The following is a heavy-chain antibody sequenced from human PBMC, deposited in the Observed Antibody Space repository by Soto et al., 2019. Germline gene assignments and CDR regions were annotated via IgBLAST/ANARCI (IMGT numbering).Heavy chain of an antibody. Sequence: GASVEVSCKASGYTFTSYGIIWVRQAHGQGLEWMGWISAYNGNTNYAQKLQGRVTMTTDTSTSTAYMELRSLRSDDTAVYYCARASIDPQQLTYYYMDVWGKGTTVTVSS. CDR1: GYTFTSYG. D-gene: IGHD6-13*01. CDR3: ARASIDPQQLTYYYMDV. CDR2: ISAYNGNT. V-gene: IGHV1-18*01. J-gene: IGHJ6*03.